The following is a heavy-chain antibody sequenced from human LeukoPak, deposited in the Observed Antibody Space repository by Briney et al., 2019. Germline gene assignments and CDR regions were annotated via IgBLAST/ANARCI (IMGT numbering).Heavy chain of an antibody. Sequence: GGSLRLSCAASEFTFSSYAMSWVRQAPGKGLAWVSVISGSGGTTYYADSVKGRLVISRDNSKNTLYLQMNSLRAEDTAVYYCAKEAYSSGLRHIDYWGQGTLVTVSS. CDR3: AKEAYSSGLRHIDY. J-gene: IGHJ4*02. CDR2: ISGSGGTT. D-gene: IGHD3-16*01. V-gene: IGHV3-23*01. CDR1: EFTFSSYA.